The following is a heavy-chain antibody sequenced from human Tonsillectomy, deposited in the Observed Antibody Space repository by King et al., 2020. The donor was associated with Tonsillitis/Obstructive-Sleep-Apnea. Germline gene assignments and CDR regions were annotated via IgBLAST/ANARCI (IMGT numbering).Heavy chain of an antibody. Sequence: VQLQESGPGLVKPSETLSLTCTVSGGSISSYYWSWIRQPPGKGLEWIGYIYYSGSTNYNPSLKSRVTISVETSKNQFSLKLSSVTAADTAVYYCARDLRFMVDYWGQGTLVTVSS. J-gene: IGHJ4*02. CDR1: GGSISSYY. D-gene: IGHD3-3*01. CDR2: IYYSGST. CDR3: ARDLRFMVDY. V-gene: IGHV4-59*01.